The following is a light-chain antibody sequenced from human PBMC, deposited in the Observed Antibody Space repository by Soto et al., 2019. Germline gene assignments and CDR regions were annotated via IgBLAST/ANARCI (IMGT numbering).Light chain of an antibody. J-gene: IGKJ4*01. Sequence: EIVLTQSPGTLSLSPGERATISCRASQSISSYLAWCQQKPGQAPRLLIYDASNRATGIPARISGNGSGTDFTLTISSLEPEDFAVYYCQQRSNWPLTFGGGTKVEIK. V-gene: IGKV3-11*01. CDR1: QSISSY. CDR3: QQRSNWPLT. CDR2: DAS.